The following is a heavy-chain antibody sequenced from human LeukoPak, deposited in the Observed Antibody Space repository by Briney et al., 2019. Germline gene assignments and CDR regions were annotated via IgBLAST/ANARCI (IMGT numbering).Heavy chain of an antibody. CDR3: VRDRASR. D-gene: IGHD2-2*01. CDR1: GFTFSSYG. V-gene: IGHV3-30*03. Sequence: PGGSLRLSCAASGFTFSSYGMSWVRQAPGKGLEWVALISYDGNNKYYADSVKGRFTISRDNAKDSLYLQMNGLRAEDTAVYYCVRDRASRWGQGTMVTVSS. CDR2: ISYDGNNK. J-gene: IGHJ3*01.